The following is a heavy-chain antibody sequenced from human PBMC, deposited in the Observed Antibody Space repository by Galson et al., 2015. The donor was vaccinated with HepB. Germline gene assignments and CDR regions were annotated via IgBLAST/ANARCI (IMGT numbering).Heavy chain of an antibody. CDR3: ARDHYSGSP. J-gene: IGHJ2*01. CDR2: ISYDGSNK. Sequence: SLRLSCAASGFTFSSYAMHWVRQAPGKGLEWVAVISYDGSNKYYADSVKGRFTISRDNSKNTLYLQMNSLRAEDTAVYYCARDHYSGSPWGHGTLVTVSS. V-gene: IGHV3-30-3*01. D-gene: IGHD1-26*01. CDR1: GFTFSSYA.